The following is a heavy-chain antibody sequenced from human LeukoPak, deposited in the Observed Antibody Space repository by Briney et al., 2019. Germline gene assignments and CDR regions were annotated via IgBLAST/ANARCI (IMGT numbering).Heavy chain of an antibody. CDR2: ISSSSSYI. CDR3: ARDGGAYGSGSYYAYDY. J-gene: IGHJ4*02. Sequence: GGSLRLSCAASGFTFSSYSMNWVRQAPGKGLEWVSSISSSSSYIYYADSVKGRFTISRDNAKNSLYLQVNSLRAEDTAVYYCARDGGAYGSGSYYAYDYWGQGTLVTVSS. D-gene: IGHD3-10*01. CDR1: GFTFSSYS. V-gene: IGHV3-21*01.